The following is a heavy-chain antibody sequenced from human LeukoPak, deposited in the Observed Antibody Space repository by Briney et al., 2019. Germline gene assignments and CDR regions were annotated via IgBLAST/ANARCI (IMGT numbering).Heavy chain of an antibody. CDR2: ISGSGGST. CDR3: AKAVAMVRGVIRYYYYYMDV. J-gene: IGHJ6*03. Sequence: GGSLRLSCAASGFTFSSYSMNWVRQAPGKGLEWVSAISGSGGSTYYADSVRGRFTISRDNSKNTLYLQMNSLRAEDTAVYYCAKAVAMVRGVIRYYYYYMDVWGKGTTVTISS. CDR1: GFTFSSYS. D-gene: IGHD3-10*01. V-gene: IGHV3-23*01.